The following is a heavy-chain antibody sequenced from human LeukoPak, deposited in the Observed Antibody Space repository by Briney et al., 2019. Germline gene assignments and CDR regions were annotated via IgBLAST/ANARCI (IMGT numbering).Heavy chain of an antibody. J-gene: IGHJ3*02. CDR1: GFTFSSYS. CDR3: ARRWLLPGDAFDI. Sequence: PGGSLRLSCAASGFTFSSYSMNWVRQAPGKGLEWVSSISSSSSYTYYADSVKGRFTISRDNAKNSLYLQMNSLRAEDTAVYYCARRWLLPGDAFDIWGQGTMVTVSS. V-gene: IGHV3-21*01. CDR2: ISSSSSYT. D-gene: IGHD3-22*01.